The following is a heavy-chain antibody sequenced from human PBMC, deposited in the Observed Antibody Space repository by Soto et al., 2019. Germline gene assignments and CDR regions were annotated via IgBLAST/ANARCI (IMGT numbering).Heavy chain of an antibody. J-gene: IGHJ6*02. CDR2: ISAYNGNT. V-gene: IGHV1-18*04. CDR1: GYTFTSYG. Sequence: QVQLVQSGAEVKKPGDSVKVSCKASGYTFTSYGISWVRQAPGQGLEWMGWISAYNGNTNYAQKLQGRVTMTTDTSTSKAYMELRCLRSVDTAVYYCARPHDYCYYYGMDVWGQENTVTVSS. CDR3: ARPHDYCYYYGMDV. D-gene: IGHD4-17*01.